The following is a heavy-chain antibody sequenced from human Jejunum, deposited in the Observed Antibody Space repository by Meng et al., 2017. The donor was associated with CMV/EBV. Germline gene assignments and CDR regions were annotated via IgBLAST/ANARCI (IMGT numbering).Heavy chain of an antibody. CDR2: IKQDGSEK. CDR1: GFPFSSSW. CDR3: AREIFLSSGFDY. Sequence: APGFPFSSSWMSWVRQAPGKGMEWVANIKQDGSEKYYVDSSKGRFTISRDNAKNSLYLHMNSLKAEDTAVYYCAREIFLSSGFDYWGQGTLVTVSS. V-gene: IGHV3-7*01. D-gene: IGHD3-3*01. J-gene: IGHJ4*02.